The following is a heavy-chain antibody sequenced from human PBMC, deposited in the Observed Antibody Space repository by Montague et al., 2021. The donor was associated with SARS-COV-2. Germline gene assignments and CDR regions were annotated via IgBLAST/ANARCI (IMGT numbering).Heavy chain of an antibody. Sequence: PALMKPTQTLTLTCSFSGFSLTTPGVSVGWIRQPPGRALEWLALIDWTHDQYYSRSLGTRLTISPGTSKSQVVLTLTNVDTVDTATYYCARNRLSVFGFWGQGTLVTVSS. CDR1: GFSLTTPGVS. D-gene: IGHD2/OR15-2a*01. J-gene: IGHJ4*02. CDR3: ARNRLSVFGF. CDR2: IDWTHDQ. V-gene: IGHV2-70*01.